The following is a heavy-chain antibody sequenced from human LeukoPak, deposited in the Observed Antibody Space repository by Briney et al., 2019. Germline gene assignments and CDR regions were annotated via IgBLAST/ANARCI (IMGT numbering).Heavy chain of an antibody. V-gene: IGHV3-48*01. Sequence: QPGGSLRLSCAASGFTFSTYTMNWVRQAPGKGLEWVSDISSSSRTMYYAASVRGRFTISRDNAKNSLYLQMNSLRAEDTAVYYCARHYDSNSYGPGYWGQGTLVTVSS. CDR3: ARHYDSNSYGPGY. D-gene: IGHD3-22*01. CDR1: GFTFSTYT. J-gene: IGHJ4*02. CDR2: ISSSSRTM.